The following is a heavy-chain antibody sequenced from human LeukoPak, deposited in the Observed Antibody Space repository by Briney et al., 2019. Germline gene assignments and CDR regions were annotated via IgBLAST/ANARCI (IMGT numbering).Heavy chain of an antibody. D-gene: IGHD2/OR15-2a*01. CDR3: ARVPDRTTCFDY. V-gene: IGHV4-34*01. CDR1: GGSFSGYY. J-gene: IGHJ4*02. Sequence: SETLSLTCAVSGGSFSGYYWSWIRQPPGKGLEWIGEINHSGSTNYNPSLKSRVTISVDTSKNQFSLKLSSVTAADTAVYYCARVPDRTTCFDYWGQGTLVTVSS. CDR2: INHSGST.